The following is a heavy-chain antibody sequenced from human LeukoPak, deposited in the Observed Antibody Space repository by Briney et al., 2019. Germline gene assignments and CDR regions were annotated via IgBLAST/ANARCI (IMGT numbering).Heavy chain of an antibody. J-gene: IGHJ6*03. V-gene: IGHV3-7*01. CDR1: GFTFSSYW. CDR2: IKQDGSEK. D-gene: IGHD4-17*01. Sequence: GGSLRLSCAASGFTFSSYWMHWVRQAPGKGLEWVANIKQDGSEKYYVDSVKGRFTISRDNAKNSLYLQMNSLRAEDTAVYYCARVRPTVTYYYYMDVWGKGTTVTVSS. CDR3: ARVRPTVTYYYYMDV.